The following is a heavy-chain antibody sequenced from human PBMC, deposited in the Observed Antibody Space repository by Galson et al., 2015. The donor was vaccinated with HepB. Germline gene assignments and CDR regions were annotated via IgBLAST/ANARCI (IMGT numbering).Heavy chain of an antibody. V-gene: IGHV3-49*03. CDR2: IRSEARGGTT. J-gene: IGHJ4*02. CDR1: GFSFVEHD. Sequence: SLRLSCAASGFSFVEHDMSWFRQAPGKGLEWVGFIRSEARGGTTEYAASVTGRFTISSDAFKSVAYLQMNSLGSDDTAVYYCARDRGSGSYYVGGPNKAELTIHLNYWGQGTLVTVSS. CDR3: ARDRGSGSYYVGGPNKAELTIHLNY. D-gene: IGHD1-26*01.